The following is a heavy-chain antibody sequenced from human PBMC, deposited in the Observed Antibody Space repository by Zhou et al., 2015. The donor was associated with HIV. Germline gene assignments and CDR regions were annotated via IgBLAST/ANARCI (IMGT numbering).Heavy chain of an antibody. D-gene: IGHD4-23*01. J-gene: IGHJ4*02. CDR3: AREMTTVVATYID. Sequence: QVQLVQSGAEVKKPGSSVKVSCKASGGTFSSYTISWVRQAPGQGLEWMGRIIPILGIANYAQKFQGRVTITADKSTSTAYMELSSLRSEDTAVYYCAREMTTVVATYIDWGQGTLVTVSS. V-gene: IGHV1-69*08. CDR1: GGTFSSYT. CDR2: IIPILGIA.